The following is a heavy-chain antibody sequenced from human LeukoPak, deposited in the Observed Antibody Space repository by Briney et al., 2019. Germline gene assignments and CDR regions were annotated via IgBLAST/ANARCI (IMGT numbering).Heavy chain of an antibody. CDR1: GLTFSTFD. CDR2: IGKTGDT. D-gene: IGHD2-21*01. J-gene: IGHJ3*01. Sequence: GGSLRLSCAASGLTFSTFDFHWVRQSTGEGLEWVAGIGKTGDTYYAGSVKGRFTTSRENAEDSFYLQMYSLRIAHTAVYYCARGAHIGFDVWGRGTMVTVSS. CDR3: ARGAHIGFDV. V-gene: IGHV3-13*04.